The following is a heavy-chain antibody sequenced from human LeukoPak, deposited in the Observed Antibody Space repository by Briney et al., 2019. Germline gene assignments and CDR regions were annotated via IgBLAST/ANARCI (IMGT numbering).Heavy chain of an antibody. V-gene: IGHV4-4*07. CDR1: GGSISNYY. D-gene: IGHD2-15*01. CDR3: ARGYCSGGSCYSGYFDY. J-gene: IGHJ4*02. CDR2: IYTSGST. Sequence: SETLSLTCTVSGGSISNYYWNWIRQPAGKGLEWIGRIYTSGSTNYNPSLKSRVTMSVDTSKNQFSLKLSSVTAADTAVYYCARGYCSGGSCYSGYFDYWGQGTLVTVSS.